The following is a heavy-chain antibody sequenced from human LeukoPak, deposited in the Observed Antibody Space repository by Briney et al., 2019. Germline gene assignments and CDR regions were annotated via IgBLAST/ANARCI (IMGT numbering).Heavy chain of an antibody. D-gene: IGHD2-2*01. J-gene: IGHJ4*02. CDR3: ARGIVVVPAAILDY. CDR1: GFTFSSYA. CDR2: ISYDGSNK. Sequence: GGSLRLSCAASGFTFSSYAMHWVRQAPGKGLEWVAVISYDGSNKYYADSVKGRFTISRDNSKNTLYLQMNSLRAEDTAVYYCARGIVVVPAAILDYWGQGTLVTVSS. V-gene: IGHV3-30-3*01.